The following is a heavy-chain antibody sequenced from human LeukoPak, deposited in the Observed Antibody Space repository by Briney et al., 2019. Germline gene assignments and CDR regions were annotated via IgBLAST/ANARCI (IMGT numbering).Heavy chain of an antibody. CDR3: ANWGPPTDAFDI. CDR2: INPSGGST. CDR1: GYTFTSYY. D-gene: IGHD7-27*01. V-gene: IGHV1-46*01. Sequence: ASVKVSCKASGYTFTSYYMHWVRQAPGQGLEWMGIINPSGGSTSYAQKFQGRVTMTRDTSTSTVYMELSSLRSEDTAAYYCANWGPPTDAFDIWGQGTMVTVSS. J-gene: IGHJ3*02.